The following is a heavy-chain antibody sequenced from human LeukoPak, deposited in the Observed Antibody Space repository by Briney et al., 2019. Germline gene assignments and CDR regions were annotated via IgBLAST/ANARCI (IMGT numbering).Heavy chain of an antibody. Sequence: GASVKVSCKASGYTFTGYHMHWVRQAPGQGLEWMGWINPNSGGTNYAQKFQGRVTMTRDTSISTAYMELSRLRSDDTAVYYCARVNYYDSSGYDYWGQGTLVTVSS. CDR1: GYTFTGYH. CDR2: INPNSGGT. J-gene: IGHJ4*02. CDR3: ARVNYYDSSGYDY. D-gene: IGHD3-22*01. V-gene: IGHV1-2*02.